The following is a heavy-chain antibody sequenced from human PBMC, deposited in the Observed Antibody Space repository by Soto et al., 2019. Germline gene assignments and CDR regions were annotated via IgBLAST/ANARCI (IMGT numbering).Heavy chain of an antibody. Sequence: SETLSLTCAVSGGSISSSNWWRWVRQPPGKGLEWIGEIYHSGSTNYNPSLKSRVTISVDKSKNQFSLKLSSVTAADTAVYYCARRWGGAVVPAPFDPWGQGTLVTVSS. J-gene: IGHJ5*02. CDR1: GGSISSSNW. D-gene: IGHD2-2*01. CDR2: IYHSGST. CDR3: ARRWGGAVVPAPFDP. V-gene: IGHV4-4*02.